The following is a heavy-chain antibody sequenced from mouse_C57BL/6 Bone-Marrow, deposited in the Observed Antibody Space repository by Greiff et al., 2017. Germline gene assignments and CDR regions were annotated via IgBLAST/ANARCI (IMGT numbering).Heavy chain of an antibody. Sequence: QVTLKVSGPGILQPSQTLSLTCSFSGFSLSTFGMGVGWIRQPSGKGLEWLAHIWWDDDKYYNPALKSRLTISKDTSKNQVFLKIANVDTADTATYYCARIERDQAPYYYAMDYWGQGTSVNVSS. D-gene: IGHD3-2*02. CDR3: ARIERDQAPYYYAMDY. CDR2: IWWDDDK. J-gene: IGHJ4*01. CDR1: GFSLSTFGMG. V-gene: IGHV8-8*01.